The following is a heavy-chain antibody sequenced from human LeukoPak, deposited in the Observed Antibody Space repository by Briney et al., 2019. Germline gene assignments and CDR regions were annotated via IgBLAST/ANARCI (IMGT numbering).Heavy chain of an antibody. D-gene: IGHD3-10*01. J-gene: IGHJ4*02. CDR1: GNTFTGYY. V-gene: IGHV1-2*02. Sequence: ASVKVCCKASGNTFTGYYVHWVRQAPGQGLEWMGWINPNSAGTNYAQKFQGRVTMSRDTSISIAYMELSRLRSDDTAMYYCAGFGEFLEYWGQGTLVTVSS. CDR2: INPNSAGT. CDR3: AGFGEFLEY.